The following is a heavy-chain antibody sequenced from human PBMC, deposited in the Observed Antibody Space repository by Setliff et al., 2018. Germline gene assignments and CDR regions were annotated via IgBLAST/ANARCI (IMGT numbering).Heavy chain of an antibody. CDR1: GFSFGGHD. Sequence: AGGSLRLSCAASGFSFGGHDMHWVRQAPGKGLEWVAFIRYDGTTESYADSVKGRFTISRDNSKNTLYLQMNSLRAEDTAVYYCAKDPRDTYYNFGYWGQGTLVTVSS. D-gene: IGHD3-3*01. V-gene: IGHV3-30*02. CDR2: IRYDGTTE. CDR3: AKDPRDTYYNFGY. J-gene: IGHJ4*02.